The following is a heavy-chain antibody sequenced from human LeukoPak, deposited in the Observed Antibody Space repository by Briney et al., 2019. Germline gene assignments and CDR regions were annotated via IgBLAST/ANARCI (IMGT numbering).Heavy chain of an antibody. Sequence: GESLKISCVTSGFTFSNAWMSWVRQAPGKGLEWVGRIKSKTDGGTTDYAAPVKGRFTISRDDSKNTLYLQMNSLKTENTAVYYRTTPTIWGQGTLVTVSS. CDR2: IKSKTDGGTT. CDR1: GFTFSNAW. CDR3: TTPTI. D-gene: IGHD5-12*01. J-gene: IGHJ4*02. V-gene: IGHV3-15*01.